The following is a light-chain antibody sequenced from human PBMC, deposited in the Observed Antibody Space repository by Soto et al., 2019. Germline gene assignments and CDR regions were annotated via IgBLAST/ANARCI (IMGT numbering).Light chain of an antibody. CDR1: QSVSSY. Sequence: EIVLTQSPATLSLSPGERATLSCRASQSVSSYLAWYQQKPGQAPRLLIYGASNRATGIPARFSGSGSGTDFTLTISSLEPEDSAVYYCLQRSNWLTFGGGTMVDIK. CDR3: LQRSNWLT. V-gene: IGKV3-11*01. J-gene: IGKJ4*01. CDR2: GAS.